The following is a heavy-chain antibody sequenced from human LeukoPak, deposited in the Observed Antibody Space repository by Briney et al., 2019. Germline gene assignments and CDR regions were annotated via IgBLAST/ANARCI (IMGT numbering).Heavy chain of an antibody. J-gene: IGHJ5*02. CDR3: ARLLVDTAMAAYNWFDP. D-gene: IGHD5-18*01. Sequence: SETLPLTCAVYGGSFSGYYWSWIRQPPGKGLEWIGEINHSGSTNYNPSLKSRVTISVDTSKNQFSLKLSSVTAADTAVYYCARLLVDTAMAAYNWFDPWGQGTLVTVSS. V-gene: IGHV4-34*01. CDR2: INHSGST. CDR1: GGSFSGYY.